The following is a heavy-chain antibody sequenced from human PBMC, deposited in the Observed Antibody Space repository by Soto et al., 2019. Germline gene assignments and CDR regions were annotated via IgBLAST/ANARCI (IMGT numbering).Heavy chain of an antibody. CDR2: TRNKANSYTT. V-gene: IGHV3-72*01. D-gene: IGHD3-16*02. J-gene: IGHJ4*02. CDR3: ARVTYDYVWGSYRND. CDR1: GFTFSDHY. Sequence: EVQLVESGGGLVQPGGSLRLSCAASGFTFSDHYMDWVRQAPGKGLEWVGRTRNKANSYTTEYAASVKGRFTISRDDSKNSLYLQMYSLKTEDTAVYYCARVTYDYVWGSYRNDWGQGTLVTVSS.